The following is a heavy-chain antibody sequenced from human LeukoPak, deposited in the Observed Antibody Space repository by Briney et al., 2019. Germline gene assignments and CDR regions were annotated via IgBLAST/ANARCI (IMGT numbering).Heavy chain of an antibody. D-gene: IGHD6-13*01. V-gene: IGHV4-39*01. CDR2: IYYSGST. J-gene: IGHJ4*02. Sequence: SETLSLTCTVSGGSISSSSYYWGWIRQPPGKGLEWIGSIYYSGSTYYNPSLKSRVTISVDTSKNQFSLKLRSVTAADTAVYHCARHPVGYSSSWYDRSGAFDYWGQGTLVTVSS. CDR1: GGSISSSSYY. CDR3: ARHPVGYSSSWYDRSGAFDY.